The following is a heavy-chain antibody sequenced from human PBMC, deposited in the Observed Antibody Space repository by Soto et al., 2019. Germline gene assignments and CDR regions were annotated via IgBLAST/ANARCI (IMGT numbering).Heavy chain of an antibody. Sequence: LSLSCEASGFTFSAHYMSWVRQAPGKGLEWVSHISGSGDTIYYADSVKGRFTIYRDNAENSLYLQMNSLRAEDTAVYYCARDRQPSSYIGLDVWGQGTTVTVSS. V-gene: IGHV3-11*01. CDR1: GFTFSAHY. D-gene: IGHD4-4*01. CDR3: ARDRQPSSYIGLDV. CDR2: ISGSGDTI. J-gene: IGHJ6*02.